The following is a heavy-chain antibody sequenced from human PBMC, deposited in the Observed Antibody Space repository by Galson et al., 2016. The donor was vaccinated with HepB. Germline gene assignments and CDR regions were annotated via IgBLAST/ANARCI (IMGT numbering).Heavy chain of an antibody. Sequence: SLRLSCAASGFTFGNYAMAWVRQAPGKGLEWVSLISADAMEKHYRDSVEGRFTISRDTSENTLDLQMSSLRTEDTAVYYCARDPGFRNGMNVWGQGTTVTVSS. CDR3: ARDPGFRNGMNV. V-gene: IGHV3-23*01. CDR2: ISADAMEK. CDR1: GFTFGNYA. J-gene: IGHJ6*02.